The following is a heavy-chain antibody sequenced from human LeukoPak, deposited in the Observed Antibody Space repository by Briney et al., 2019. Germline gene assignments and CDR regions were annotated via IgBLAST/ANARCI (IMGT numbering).Heavy chain of an antibody. CDR1: GGSFSGYY. CDR3: ARDRIQLWKLYYYGMDV. CDR2: INHSGST. D-gene: IGHD5-18*01. J-gene: IGHJ6*02. Sequence: SETLSLTCAVYGGSFSGYYWSWIRQPPGKGLEWIGEINHSGSTNYNPSLKSRVTISVDTSKNQFSLKLSSVTAADTAVYYCARDRIQLWKLYYYGMDVWGQGTTVTVSS. V-gene: IGHV4-34*01.